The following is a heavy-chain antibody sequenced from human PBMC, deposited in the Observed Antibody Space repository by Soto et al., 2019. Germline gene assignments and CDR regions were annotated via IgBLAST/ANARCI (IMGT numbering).Heavy chain of an antibody. Sequence: GSLRLSCAASGFTFSDYYMSWICQAPGKGLEWVSYISSRSSTIFYADSVKGRFTISRDNVKNSLYLQMNSLRAEDTAVYYCASGTNGAFFVYWGQGILVTVSS. J-gene: IGHJ4*02. CDR2: ISSRSSTI. CDR1: GFTFSDYY. D-gene: IGHD2-8*01. V-gene: IGHV3-11*01. CDR3: ASGTNGAFFVY.